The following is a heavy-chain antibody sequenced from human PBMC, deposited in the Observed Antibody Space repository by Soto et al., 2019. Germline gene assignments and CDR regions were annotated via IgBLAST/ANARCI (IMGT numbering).Heavy chain of an antibody. J-gene: IGHJ4*02. CDR2: IYYSGST. Sequence: PSETLSLTCTVSGGSISSYYWSWIRQPPGKGLEWIGYIYYSGSTNYNPSLKSRVTIPVDTSKNQFSLKLSSVTAADTAVYYCARTYENDYDSSGYYYYFDYWGQGTLVTVSS. D-gene: IGHD3-22*01. CDR1: GGSISSYY. V-gene: IGHV4-59*01. CDR3: ARTYENDYDSSGYYYYFDY.